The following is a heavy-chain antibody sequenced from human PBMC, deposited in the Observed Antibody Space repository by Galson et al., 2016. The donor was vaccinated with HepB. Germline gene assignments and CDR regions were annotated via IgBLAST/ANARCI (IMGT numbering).Heavy chain of an antibody. Sequence: SVKVSCKASGYTFTSYGMNWVRQAPGQGLEWIGWINTNTGNPAYAQGFTGRFVFSLDTSVSTAYLQISSLKAEDTAVYYCTTDHGISALLYWGQGTPVTVSS. CDR1: GYTFTSYG. CDR2: INTNTGNP. V-gene: IGHV7-4-1*02. CDR3: TTDHGISALLY. D-gene: IGHD3-3*02. J-gene: IGHJ4*02.